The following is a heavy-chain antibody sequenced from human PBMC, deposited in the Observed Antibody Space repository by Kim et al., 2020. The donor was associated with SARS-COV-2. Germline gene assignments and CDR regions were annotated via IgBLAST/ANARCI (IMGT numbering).Heavy chain of an antibody. CDR3: ARDFPYYCTGGVCYPAAFGI. CDR1: GYTFTSYG. D-gene: IGHD2-8*02. J-gene: IGHJ3*02. V-gene: IGHV1-18*01. Sequence: ASVKVSCKASGYTFTSYGISWVRQAPGQGLEWMGWISAYNGNTNYAQKLQGRVTMTTDTSTSTAYMELRSLRSDDTAVYYCARDFPYYCTGGVCYPAAFGIWGQGTMVTVSS. CDR2: ISAYNGNT.